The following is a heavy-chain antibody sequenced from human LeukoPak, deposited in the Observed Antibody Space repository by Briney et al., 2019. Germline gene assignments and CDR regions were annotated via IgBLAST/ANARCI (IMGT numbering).Heavy chain of an antibody. CDR2: MKKDGSET. CDR3: GRHRSGSGTYFIDH. CDR1: GFTFSSYS. V-gene: IGHV3-7*01. Sequence: PGGSLRLSCVVSGFTFSSYSMIWVRQAPGKGLQWGANMKKDGSETNYGDSVKGRFTISRDNAKNSLYLQMNSLRAGDTAVYYCGRHRSGSGTYFIDHWGQGTLVSVSS. D-gene: IGHD3-10*01. J-gene: IGHJ4*02.